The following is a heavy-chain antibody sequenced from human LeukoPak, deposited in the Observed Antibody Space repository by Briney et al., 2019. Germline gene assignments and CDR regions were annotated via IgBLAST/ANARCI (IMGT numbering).Heavy chain of an antibody. Sequence: ASVNVSCKASGGTFSSYAISWVRQATGQGLEWMGRIIPILGIANYAQKFQGRVTITADKSTSTAYMELSSLRSEDTAVYYCAREGGYYGSGSYSPSGWFDPWGQGTLVTVSS. CDR3: AREGGYYGSGSYSPSGWFDP. V-gene: IGHV1-69*04. J-gene: IGHJ5*02. CDR2: IIPILGIA. CDR1: GGTFSSYA. D-gene: IGHD3-10*01.